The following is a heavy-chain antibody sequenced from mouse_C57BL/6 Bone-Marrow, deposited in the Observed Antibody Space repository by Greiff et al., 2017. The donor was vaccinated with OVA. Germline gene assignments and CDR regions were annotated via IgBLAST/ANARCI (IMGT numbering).Heavy chain of an antibody. V-gene: IGHV1-58*01. CDR2: IYIGNGYT. J-gene: IGHJ2*01. Sequence: VQLQQSGAELVRPGSSVKMSCKTSGYTFTSYGINWVKQRPGQGLEWIGYIYIGNGYTEYNEKFKGKATLTSDTSSSTAYMQLSSLTSEDSAIYFCARRGYYYGSSYEGDFDYWGQGTTLTVSS. CDR3: ARRGYYYGSSYEGDFDY. D-gene: IGHD1-1*01. CDR1: GYTFTSYG.